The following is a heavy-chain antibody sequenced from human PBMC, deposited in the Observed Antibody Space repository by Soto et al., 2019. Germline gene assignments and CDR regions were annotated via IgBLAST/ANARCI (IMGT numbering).Heavy chain of an antibody. J-gene: IGHJ6*02. D-gene: IGHD2-2*01. Sequence: PGGSLRLSCAASGFTFSSYSMNWVRQAPGKGLEWVSSISSSSSYIYYADSVKGRFTISRDNAKNSLYLQMNSLRAEDTAVYYCASDCSSTSCPTIYYGMDVWGQGTTVTV. V-gene: IGHV3-21*01. CDR2: ISSSSSYI. CDR3: ASDCSSTSCPTIYYGMDV. CDR1: GFTFSSYS.